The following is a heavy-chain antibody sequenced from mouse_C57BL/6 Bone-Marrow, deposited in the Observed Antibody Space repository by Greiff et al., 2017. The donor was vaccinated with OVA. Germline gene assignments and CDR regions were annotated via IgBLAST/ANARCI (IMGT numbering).Heavy chain of an antibody. D-gene: IGHD2-4*01. CDR2: ISGGGGNT. CDR3: ARVSDFRRIMDY. V-gene: IGHV5-9*01. Sequence: EVQLVESGGGLVKPGGSLKLSCAASGFTFSSYTMSWVRQTPEKRLEWVATISGGGGNTYYPDSVKGRFTISRDNAKNTLYLQMSSLRSEDTALYYCARVSDFRRIMDYWGTGTSVTVSS. J-gene: IGHJ4*01. CDR1: GFTFSSYT.